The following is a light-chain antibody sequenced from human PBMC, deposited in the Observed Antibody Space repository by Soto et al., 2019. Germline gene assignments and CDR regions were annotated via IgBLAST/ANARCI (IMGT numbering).Light chain of an antibody. CDR1: QSVNRS. CDR2: DAS. V-gene: IGKV3-11*01. CDR3: QQRSNWPPYT. J-gene: IGKJ2*01. Sequence: EIVLTQSPATLSLSPGERATLSCRASQSVNRSLAWYQRKPGQAPRLLIYDASTRATGIPARFSGSGSGTDFTLTISSLEPEDFAVYYCQQRSNWPPYTFGQGTKLEIK.